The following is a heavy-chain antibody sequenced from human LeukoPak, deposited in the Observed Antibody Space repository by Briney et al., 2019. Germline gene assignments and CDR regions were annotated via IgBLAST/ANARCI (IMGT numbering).Heavy chain of an antibody. J-gene: IGHJ4*02. V-gene: IGHV1-2*06. D-gene: IGHD4-17*01. CDR3: ARVAYGNDATSFDY. CDR2: INPNNGVA. CDR1: GYIFSDYY. Sequence: ASVKVYCKTSGYIFSDYYMHWVRQAPGQGLEWMGRINPNNGVADYGQKFQGRVTMTRDTSIRTFYMELSRLRSDDTALYYCARVAYGNDATSFDYWGQGTLVTVSS.